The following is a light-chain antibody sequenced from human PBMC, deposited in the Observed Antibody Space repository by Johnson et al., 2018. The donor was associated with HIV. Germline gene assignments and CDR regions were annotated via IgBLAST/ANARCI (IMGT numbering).Light chain of an antibody. CDR1: SSNIGNNY. Sequence: QSALTQPPSVSAAPGQKVTISCSGSSSNIGNNYVSWYQQLPGTAPKLLICENNKRPSGIPDRFSGSKSGTSATLGITGLQTGDEADYYCGTWDISLSVGYAFGTGTKVTVL. CDR2: ENN. V-gene: IGLV1-51*02. CDR3: GTWDISLSVGYA. J-gene: IGLJ1*01.